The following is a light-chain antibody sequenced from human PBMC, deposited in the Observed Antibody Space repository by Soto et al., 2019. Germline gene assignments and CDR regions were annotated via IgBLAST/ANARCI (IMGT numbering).Light chain of an antibody. V-gene: IGKV1-39*01. CDR1: QSISSP. CDR3: NQSDNPPWT. J-gene: IGKJ1*01. Sequence: DIQMTQSPSSLSASVGDRVTISCRASQSISSPLNWYQQKPGKAPNVLVFPASTFQSGVPSRFSGSGSGTAFTISISSLQLEDVATYYCNQSDNPPWTFGQGTKVEIK. CDR2: PAS.